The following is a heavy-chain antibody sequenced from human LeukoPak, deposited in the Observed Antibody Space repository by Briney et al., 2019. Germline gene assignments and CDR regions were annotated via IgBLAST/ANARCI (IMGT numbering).Heavy chain of an antibody. CDR1: GFTFSSYG. V-gene: IGHV3-30*18. Sequence: GGSLRLSCAASGFTFSSYGMHWVRQAPGKGLEWVAVISYDGSNKYYADSVKGRFTISRDNSKNTLYLQMNSLRAEDTAVYYCAKVLIRSSSWRNWGQGTLVTVSS. CDR2: ISYDGSNK. J-gene: IGHJ4*02. D-gene: IGHD6-13*01. CDR3: AKVLIRSSSWRN.